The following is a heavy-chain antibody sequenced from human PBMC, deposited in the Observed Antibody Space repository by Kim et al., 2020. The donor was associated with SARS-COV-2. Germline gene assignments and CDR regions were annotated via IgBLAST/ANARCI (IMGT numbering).Heavy chain of an antibody. CDR1: GGSISSSSYY. CDR3: ARQSFVEWLLSNWFDP. J-gene: IGHJ5*02. CDR2: IYYSGST. V-gene: IGHV4-39*01. D-gene: IGHD3-3*01. Sequence: SETLSLTCTVSGGSISSSSYYWGWIRQPPGKGLEWIGSIYYSGSTYYNPSLKSRLTISVDTSKNQFSLKLSSVTAADTAVYYCARQSFVEWLLSNWFDPWGQGTLVTVSS.